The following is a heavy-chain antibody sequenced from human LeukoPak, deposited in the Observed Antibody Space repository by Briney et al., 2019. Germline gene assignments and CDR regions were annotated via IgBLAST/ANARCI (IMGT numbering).Heavy chain of an antibody. CDR3: AREGGSHSILWSRGAVGVVPAGFDP. D-gene: IGHD2-21*01. J-gene: IGHJ5*02. CDR2: MNPNSGNT. Sequence: PSVKVSCKASGYTFTSYDINWVRQATGQGLEWMGWMNPNSGNTGYAQKFQGRVTMTRDTSISTAYMELSRLRSDDTAVYYCAREGGSHSILWSRGAVGVVPAGFDPWGQGTLVTVSS. V-gene: IGHV1-8*01. CDR1: GYTFTSYD.